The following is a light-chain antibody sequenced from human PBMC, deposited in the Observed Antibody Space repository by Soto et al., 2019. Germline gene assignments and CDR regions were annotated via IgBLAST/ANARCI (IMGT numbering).Light chain of an antibody. CDR1: QSVSSSY. CDR2: GAS. V-gene: IGKV3-20*01. J-gene: IGKJ3*01. Sequence: EIVLTQSPGTPSLSPGEGATLSCRASQSVSSSYLAWYQQKPGQAPRLLIYGASSRATAIPDRFSGSGSGRDFTLTISSLEPEGFALYYCQQYGISVFTFGPRSKVDI. CDR3: QQYGISVFT.